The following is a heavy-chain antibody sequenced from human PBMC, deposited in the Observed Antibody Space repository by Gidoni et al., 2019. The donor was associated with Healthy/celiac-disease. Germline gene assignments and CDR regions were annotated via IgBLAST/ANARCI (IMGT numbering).Heavy chain of an antibody. V-gene: IGHV3-30*18. CDR2: ISYDGSNK. CDR1: GFTFSSYG. J-gene: IGHJ4*02. CDR3: AKDRGASNYDFDLGY. D-gene: IGHD3-3*01. Sequence: QVKLVESGGGVVQPGRSLRLSCAASGFTFSSYGMHWVRQAPGKGLEWVAVISYDGSNKYYADSVKGLFTISRDNSKNTLYLQMNSLRAEDTAVYYCAKDRGASNYDFDLGYWGQGTLVTVSS.